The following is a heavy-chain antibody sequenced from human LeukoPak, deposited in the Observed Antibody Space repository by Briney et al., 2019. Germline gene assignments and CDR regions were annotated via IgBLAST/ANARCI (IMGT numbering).Heavy chain of an antibody. V-gene: IGHV4-34*01. CDR3: ARAHYDFWSGYLHRTNYYFDY. Sequence: SETLSLTCAVYGGSFSGYYWSWIRQPPGKGLEWIGEINHSGSTNYNPSLKSRVTISVDTSKNQFSLKLSSVTAADTAVYYCARAHYDFWSGYLHRTNYYFDYWGQGTLVTVSS. CDR1: GGSFSGYY. J-gene: IGHJ4*02. D-gene: IGHD3-3*01. CDR2: INHSGST.